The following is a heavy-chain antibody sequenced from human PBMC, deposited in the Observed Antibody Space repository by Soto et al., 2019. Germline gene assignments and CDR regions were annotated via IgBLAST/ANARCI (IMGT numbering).Heavy chain of an antibody. J-gene: IGHJ4*02. CDR2: INPEGSAE. CDR1: GFTFSSSW. D-gene: IGHD2-8*02. CDR3: ARHGVWCFDF. V-gene: IGHV3-7*02. Sequence: EMQLVESGGALVQPGGSLRLSCAASGFTFSSSWMAWVRQAPGKGLERVANINPEGSAEYYVDSVKGRFTISRDNAKNSLYLQRNSLRLEDTALYYCARHGVWCFDFWGQGTLVSISS.